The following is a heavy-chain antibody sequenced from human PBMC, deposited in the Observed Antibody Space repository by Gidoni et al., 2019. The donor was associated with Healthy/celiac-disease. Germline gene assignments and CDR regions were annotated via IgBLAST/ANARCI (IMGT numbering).Heavy chain of an antibody. D-gene: IGHD2-2*01. CDR3: ASPHPVPAVESIRFFYGMDV. CDR1: GGTFSSYA. J-gene: IGHJ6*02. CDR2: IIPIFGTA. V-gene: IGHV1-69*01. Sequence: QVQLVQSGAEVKKPGSSVKVSCKASGGTFSSYAISWVRQAPGQGLEWMGGIIPIFGTANYAQKFQGRVTITADESTSTAYMELSSLRSEDTVVYYCASPHPVPAVESIRFFYGMDVWGQGTTVTVSS.